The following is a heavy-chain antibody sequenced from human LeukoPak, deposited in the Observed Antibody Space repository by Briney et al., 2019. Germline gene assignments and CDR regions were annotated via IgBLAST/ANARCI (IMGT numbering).Heavy chain of an antibody. CDR3: AKGGLAGPFDY. CDR1: GFTFSSYA. D-gene: IGHD6-19*01. CDR2: ISGSGGST. J-gene: IGHJ4*02. V-gene: IGHV3-23*01. Sequence: GGSLTLSCAASGFTFSSYAMSWVRQPPGKGLEWVSAISGSGGSTYYADSVKGRFTISRDNSKNTLYLQMNSLRAEDTAVYCCAKGGLAGPFDYWGQGTLVTVSS.